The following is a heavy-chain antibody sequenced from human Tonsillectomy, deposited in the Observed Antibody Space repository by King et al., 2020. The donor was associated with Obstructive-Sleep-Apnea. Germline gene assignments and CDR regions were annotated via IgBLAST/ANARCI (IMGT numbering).Heavy chain of an antibody. D-gene: IGHD6-13*01. J-gene: IGHJ4*02. CDR3: ARLQAAAGTGGVDY. V-gene: IGHV4-59*01. Sequence: VQLQESGPGLVKPSETLSLTCTVSGGSISSYYWSWIRQPPGKGLEWIGYIYYSGSTNYNPSLKSRVTISVDTSKNQFSLKLSSVTAADTAVYYCARLQAAAGTGGVDYWGQGTLVTVSS. CDR1: GGSISSYY. CDR2: IYYSGST.